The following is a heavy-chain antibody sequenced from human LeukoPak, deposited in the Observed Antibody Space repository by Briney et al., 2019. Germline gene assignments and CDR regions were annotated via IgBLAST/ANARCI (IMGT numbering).Heavy chain of an antibody. J-gene: IGHJ4*02. CDR3: AKEIYYDSSAFFDY. Sequence: GGPLRLSCAASGFRFRCYGIHWVRQPPAKGRQWVAVIGSDGSNKYYAHSVKRRFTISRDNSKNTLYLQMNSLRTEDTAMYFCAKEIYYDSSAFFDYWGQGTLVSVSS. V-gene: IGHV3-30*18. D-gene: IGHD3-22*01. CDR1: GFRFRCYG. CDR2: IGSDGSNK.